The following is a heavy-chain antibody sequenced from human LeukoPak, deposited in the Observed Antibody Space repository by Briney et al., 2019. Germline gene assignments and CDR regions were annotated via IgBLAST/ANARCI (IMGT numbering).Heavy chain of an antibody. CDR1: GFTFSSYW. CDR3: ARVLRALYSSRWYSPGPADY. J-gene: IGHJ4*02. V-gene: IGHV3-74*01. CDR2: INSDGSST. D-gene: IGHD6-13*01. Sequence: PGGSLRLSCAASGFTFSSYWMHWVRQAPGKGLVWVSRINSDGSSTSYADSVKGRFTISRDNAKNTLYLQMNSLRAEDTAAYYCARVLRALYSSRWYSPGPADYWGQGTRVTVSS.